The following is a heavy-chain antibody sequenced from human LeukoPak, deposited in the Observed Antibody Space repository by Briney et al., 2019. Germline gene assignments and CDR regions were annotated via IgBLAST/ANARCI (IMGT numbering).Heavy chain of an antibody. J-gene: IGHJ4*02. CDR2: INPNSGGT. CDR1: GYTFTGYY. Sequence: ASVKVSCKASGYTFTGYYMHWVRQAPGQGLEWRGWINPNSGGTNYAQKFQGRVTMTRDTSICTAYMELSRLRSDDTAVYYCARDRTRTGYSSGWYHDYWGQGTLVTVSS. CDR3: ARDRTRTGYSSGWYHDY. D-gene: IGHD6-19*01. V-gene: IGHV1-2*02.